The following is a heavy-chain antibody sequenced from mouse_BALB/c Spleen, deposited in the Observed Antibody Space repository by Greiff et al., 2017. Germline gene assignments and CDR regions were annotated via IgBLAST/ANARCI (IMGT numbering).Heavy chain of an antibody. CDR1: GYTFTSYW. V-gene: IGHV1S22*01. CDR2: IYPGSGST. J-gene: IGHJ1*01. Sequence: LQQPGSELVRPGASVKLSCKASGYTFTSYWMHWVKQRPGQGLEWIGNIYPGSGSTNYDEKFKSKATLTVDTSSSTAYMQLSSLTSEDSAVYYWTRRGSSGRYFDVWGAGTTVTVSS. CDR3: TRRGSSGRYFDV. D-gene: IGHD1-1*01.